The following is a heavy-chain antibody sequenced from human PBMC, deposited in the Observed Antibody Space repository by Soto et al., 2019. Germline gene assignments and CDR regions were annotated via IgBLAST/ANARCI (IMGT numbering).Heavy chain of an antibody. CDR3: ARDDNGDNGRAFAP. V-gene: IGHV4-4*07. CDR2: IYTSGNT. CDR1: GWSISNYY. Sequence: SATLSLSCPLDGWSISNYYWRLIRRPAGKGLEWIGRIYTSGNTNYNPSLKGRVTMSVDMSKNQFSLKLSSVAAADTAVYYCARDDNGDNGRAFAPWVQGTLVTFSS. D-gene: IGHD4-17*01. J-gene: IGHJ5*02.